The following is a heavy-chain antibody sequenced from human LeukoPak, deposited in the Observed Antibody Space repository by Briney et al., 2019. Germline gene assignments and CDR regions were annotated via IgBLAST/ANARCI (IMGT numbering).Heavy chain of an antibody. J-gene: IGHJ6*02. CDR1: GFTFSSYE. CDR3: ARDYSNYNSGMDV. Sequence: GGSLRLSCAASGFTFSSYEMNWVRQAPGKGLEWVSYISSSGSTIYYADSVKGRFTISRDNAKNSLYLQMNSLRAEDTAVYYCARDYSNYNSGMDVWGQGTTVTVSS. D-gene: IGHD4-11*01. V-gene: IGHV3-48*03. CDR2: ISSSGSTI.